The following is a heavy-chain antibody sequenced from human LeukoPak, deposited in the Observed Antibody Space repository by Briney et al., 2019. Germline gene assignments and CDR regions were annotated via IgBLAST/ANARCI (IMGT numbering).Heavy chain of an antibody. D-gene: IGHD4-11*01. J-gene: IGHJ4*02. CDR2: IYYSGST. Sequence: SETLSLTCTVSGGSISSYYWSWIRQPPGKGLEWIGYIYYSGSTYYNPSLKSRVTISVDTSKNQFSLKLSSVTAADTAVYYCARGIPYGNYDFDYWGQGTLVTVSS. CDR3: ARGIPYGNYDFDY. CDR1: GGSISSYY. V-gene: IGHV4-59*12.